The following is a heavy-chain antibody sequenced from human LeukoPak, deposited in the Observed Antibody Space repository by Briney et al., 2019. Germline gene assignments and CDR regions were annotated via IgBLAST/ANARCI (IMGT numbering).Heavy chain of an antibody. Sequence: SETLSLTCTVFCGSISSSSDYWGWIRQPPGKGLEWIGSIYYSGSTYYNPSLKSRVTISVDTSKNQFSLKLSSVTAADTAVYHCGTYNRDGYNFAFQHWGQGTLVTVSS. CDR3: GTYNRDGYNFAFQH. D-gene: IGHD5-24*01. CDR2: IYYSGST. CDR1: CGSISSSSDY. V-gene: IGHV4-39*07. J-gene: IGHJ1*01.